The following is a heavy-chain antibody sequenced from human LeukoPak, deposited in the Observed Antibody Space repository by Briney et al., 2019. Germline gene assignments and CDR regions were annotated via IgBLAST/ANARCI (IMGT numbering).Heavy chain of an antibody. CDR1: GYTFTDYY. Sequence: ASVKVSCKASGYTFTDYYMHWVRQAPGHGLEWMGWINPKDGDTNYAQKFQGRVTMTRDTSISTAHMEVSRLRPDDTAVYYCARANFLYCSSTTCLFDYWGQGTLVTVSS. V-gene: IGHV1-2*02. J-gene: IGHJ4*02. CDR3: ARANFLYCSSTTCLFDY. CDR2: INPKDGDT. D-gene: IGHD2-2*01.